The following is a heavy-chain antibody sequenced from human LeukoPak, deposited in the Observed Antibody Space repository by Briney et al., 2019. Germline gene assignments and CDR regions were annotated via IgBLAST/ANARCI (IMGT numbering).Heavy chain of an antibody. D-gene: IGHD2-8*01. J-gene: IGHJ4*02. CDR2: INEDGTTI. V-gene: IGHV3-74*01. CDR1: GFTLSRYC. Sequence: PGGSLRLSCAASGFTLSRYCMHWVRQTPGKGLVWVSRINEDGTTINYADSVRGRFTISRDNAKNSLYLQMNSLRAEDTAVYYCARGTLMVYAIIDYWGQGTLVTVSS. CDR3: ARGTLMVYAIIDY.